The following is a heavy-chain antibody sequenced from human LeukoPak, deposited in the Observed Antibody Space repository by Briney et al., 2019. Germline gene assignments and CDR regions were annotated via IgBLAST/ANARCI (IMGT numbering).Heavy chain of an antibody. J-gene: IGHJ6*03. V-gene: IGHV4-59*12. Sequence: SETLSLTCTVSGGSIISYYWSWIRQPPGQGLEWIAFIHSSGSTGYSPSLKSRVTISVETSKNQFSLKLSSVTAADTAVYYCARTLYYYDSSGYYYYYYYMDVWGKGTTVTISS. D-gene: IGHD3-22*01. CDR2: IHSSGST. CDR1: GGSIISYY. CDR3: ARTLYYYDSSGYYYYYYYMDV.